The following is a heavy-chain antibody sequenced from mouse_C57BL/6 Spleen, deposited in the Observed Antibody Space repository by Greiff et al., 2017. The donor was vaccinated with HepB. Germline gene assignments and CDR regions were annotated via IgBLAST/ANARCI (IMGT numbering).Heavy chain of an antibody. CDR2: IRNKANGYTT. V-gene: IGHV7-3*01. J-gene: IGHJ4*01. CDR3: ARYKGSGYEGSFYAMDY. Sequence: EVKLMESGGGLVQPGGSLSLSCAASGFTFTDYYMSWVRQPPGKALEWLGFIRNKANGYTTEYSASVKGRFTISRDNSQSIRYLQMNALGAEDSATYYCARYKGSGYEGSFYAMDYWGQGTSVTVSS. CDR1: GFTFTDYY. D-gene: IGHD3-2*02.